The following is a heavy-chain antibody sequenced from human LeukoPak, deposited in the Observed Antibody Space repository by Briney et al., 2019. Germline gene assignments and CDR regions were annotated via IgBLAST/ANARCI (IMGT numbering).Heavy chain of an antibody. V-gene: IGHV1-69*05. D-gene: IGHD3-9*01. Sequence: SVKVSCKASGGTFSSYAISWVQQAPGQGLEWMGGIIPIFGTANYAQKFQGRVTITTDESTSTAYMELSSLRSEDTAVYYCARDFRGGDIYYYYYMDVWGKGTTVTVSS. J-gene: IGHJ6*03. CDR2: IIPIFGTA. CDR1: GGTFSSYA. CDR3: ARDFRGGDIYYYYYMDV.